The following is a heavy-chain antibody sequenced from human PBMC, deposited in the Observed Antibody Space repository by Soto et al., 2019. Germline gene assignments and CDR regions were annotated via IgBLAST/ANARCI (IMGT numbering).Heavy chain of an antibody. CDR1: GFSLRTSGVG. D-gene: IGHD2-21*02. V-gene: IGHV2-5*02. CDR3: VQSRCGGDCLRSYPSHDYYGVHV. CDR2: IYWDNDE. Sequence: QITLKESGPTLVKPTQTLTLTCTFSGFSLRTSGVGVGWIRQPPGKTLEWLALIYWDNDERYSPSLRSRLTITLGTPESQVVRTMTDIDPVHTAKSYCVQSRCGGDCLRSYPSHDYYGVHVWGQGTTITVSS. J-gene: IGHJ6*02.